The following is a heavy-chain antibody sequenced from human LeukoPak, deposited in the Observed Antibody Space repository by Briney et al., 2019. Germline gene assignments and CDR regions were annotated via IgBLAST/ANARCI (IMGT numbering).Heavy chain of an antibody. D-gene: IGHD3-10*01. V-gene: IGHV3-74*01. CDR3: ASVFDSGCQVINYFYF. CDR2: IDSDGSTT. J-gene: IGHJ4*02. Sequence: GGSLRLSCAASGFTFITYWMHWVRQAPGKGLVWVSSIDSDGSTTTYADSVKGRFTISRDNAKNMVYLQMNSLRAEDTAVYYCASVFDSGCQVINYFYFWGQRTLGTVSS. CDR1: GFTFITYW.